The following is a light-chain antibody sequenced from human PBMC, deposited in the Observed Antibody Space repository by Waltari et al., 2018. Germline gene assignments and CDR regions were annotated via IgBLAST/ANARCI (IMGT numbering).Light chain of an antibody. CDR2: RSD. V-gene: IGLV1-44*01. J-gene: IGLJ2*01. CDR1: YSNVGNNV. CDR3: ASWDDSLNGRWV. Sequence: QSELTQPPSASGTPGQKVTISCSGRYSNVGNNVVNWYQQFPGTAPKPLIYRSDPRPSGVPDRFSGSKSGTSASLAIIGLRSDDEADYYCASWDDSLNGRWVFGGGTKLTVL.